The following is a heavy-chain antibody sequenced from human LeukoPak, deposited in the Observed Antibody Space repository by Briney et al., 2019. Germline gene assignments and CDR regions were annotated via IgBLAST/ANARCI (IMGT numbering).Heavy chain of an antibody. Sequence: GGSLRLSCAASGFTFSSYAMHWVRQAPGKGLEYGATINSNGGSTYYANSVKGRFTSSRDNSKHTLYLQMGSLRAEDMAVYYCARRKWELLGFADYWGQGTLVTVSS. CDR2: INSNGGST. V-gene: IGHV3-64*01. J-gene: IGHJ4*02. CDR3: ARRKWELLGFADY. D-gene: IGHD1-26*01. CDR1: GFTFSSYA.